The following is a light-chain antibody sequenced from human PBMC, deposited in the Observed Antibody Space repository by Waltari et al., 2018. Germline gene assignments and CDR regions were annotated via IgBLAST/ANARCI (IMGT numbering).Light chain of an antibody. V-gene: IGLV3-1*01. CDR1: NLGSKY. Sequence: SYDLTQPPSVSVSPGQTANIACSRDNLGSKYTSWYHQRPGHSPLLVIYQDSKRPSGSPERFSASNSGKTASLTISGTQALDEGDYYCQVWDGTTGVIFGGGTRLTVL. CDR2: QDS. CDR3: QVWDGTTGVI. J-gene: IGLJ2*01.